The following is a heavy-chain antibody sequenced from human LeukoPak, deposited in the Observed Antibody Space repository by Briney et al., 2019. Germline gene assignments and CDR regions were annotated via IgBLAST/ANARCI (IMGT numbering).Heavy chain of an antibody. V-gene: IGHV1-2*02. J-gene: IGHJ5*02. CDR3: ARRFYYDNSGSHNWYDP. Sequence: ASVRVSCKASRYTFTEYYIDWVRQARGQGLEWMGWINPKRGDTNYGQKLQGRVTMTRDTSITTVYMELSNLRSDDTAIYYCARRFYYDNSGSHNWYDPWGQGTLVTVSS. CDR2: INPKRGDT. D-gene: IGHD3-22*01. CDR1: RYTFTEYY.